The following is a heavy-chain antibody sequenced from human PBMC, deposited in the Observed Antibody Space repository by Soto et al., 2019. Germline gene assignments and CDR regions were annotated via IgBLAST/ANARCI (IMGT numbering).Heavy chain of an antibody. D-gene: IGHD2-21*02. CDR3: AREALAYCGGDCYSDWFDP. CDR1: GFTFSSYG. J-gene: IGHJ5*02. V-gene: IGHV3-33*01. Sequence: QVQLVESGGGVVQPGRSLRLSCAASGFTFSSYGMHWVRQAPGKGVEWVAVIWYDGSNKYYADSVKGRFTISRDNSKNTLYLQMNSLRAEDTAVYYCAREALAYCGGDCYSDWFDPWGQGTLVTVSS. CDR2: IWYDGSNK.